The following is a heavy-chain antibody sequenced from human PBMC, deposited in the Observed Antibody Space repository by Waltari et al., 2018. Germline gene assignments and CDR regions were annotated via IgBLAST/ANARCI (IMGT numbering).Heavy chain of an antibody. Sequence: QVQLQLWGAGLLKPSETLSLTCAVYGGSFRDYSWTWIRQPPGMGLEWIGEIKHTGNTNYNPSLKSRVTLSIDTSKSQISLNLRSVTAADTAVYYCARPLPVGGYYWDLWAQGTLVTVSS. CDR3: ARPLPVGGYYWDL. D-gene: IGHD3-22*01. CDR2: IKHTGNT. CDR1: GGSFRDYS. J-gene: IGHJ5*02. V-gene: IGHV4-34*01.